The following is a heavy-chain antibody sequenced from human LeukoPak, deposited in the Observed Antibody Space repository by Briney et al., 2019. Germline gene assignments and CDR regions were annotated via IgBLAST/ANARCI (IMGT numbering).Heavy chain of an antibody. J-gene: IGHJ4*02. CDR2: IWYDGSNK. CDR3: ARDGMRGGDFDY. CDR1: GFTFSSYG. Sequence: GGSLRLSCAASGFTFSSYGMHWVRQAPGKGLEWVAVIWYDGSNKYYADSVKGRFIISRDNSKNTLYLQMNSLRAEDTAVYYCARDGMRGGDFDYWGQGTLVTVSS. D-gene: IGHD3-16*01. V-gene: IGHV3-33*01.